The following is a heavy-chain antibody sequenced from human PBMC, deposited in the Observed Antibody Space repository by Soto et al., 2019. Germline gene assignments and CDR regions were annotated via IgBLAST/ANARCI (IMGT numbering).Heavy chain of an antibody. Sequence: PSETLSLTCTVSGGSISTYYWNWIRQPPGKGLEWIGYIYYGGSANYNPSHKSRVTISVDTSKKQFSLKLSSVTAADTAVYYCARGGHCTNGVCSALDYWGQGTLVTVSS. CDR3: ARGGHCTNGVCSALDY. CDR1: GGSISTYY. CDR2: IYYGGSA. D-gene: IGHD2-8*01. J-gene: IGHJ4*02. V-gene: IGHV4-59*08.